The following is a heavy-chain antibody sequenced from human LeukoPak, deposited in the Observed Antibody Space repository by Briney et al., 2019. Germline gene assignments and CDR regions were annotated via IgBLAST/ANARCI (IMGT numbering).Heavy chain of an antibody. V-gene: IGHV4-59*01. CDR3: ARGSAGGSFDY. D-gene: IGHD4-23*01. CDR2: FYYSGST. CDR1: GASISSYF. Sequence: SETLSLSCTVSGASISSYFWSWIRQPPGKGLEWIGYFYYSGSTNYNPSLKSRVTMSVDTSKNHFSLKLSSVTAADTAVYYCARGSAGGSFDYWGQGTLVTVSS. J-gene: IGHJ4*02.